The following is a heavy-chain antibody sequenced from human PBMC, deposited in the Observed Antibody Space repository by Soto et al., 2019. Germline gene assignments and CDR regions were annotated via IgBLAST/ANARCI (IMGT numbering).Heavy chain of an antibody. V-gene: IGHV3-74*01. Sequence: GGSLRLSCAASGFTFSSYWMHWVRQAPGKGLVWVSRINSDGSSTSYADSVKGRFTISRDNAKNTLYLQMNSLRAEGTAVYYCARGGRTIFGVVITSWYFDYWGQGTLVTVSS. CDR3: ARGGRTIFGVVITSWYFDY. D-gene: IGHD3-3*01. J-gene: IGHJ4*02. CDR1: GFTFSSYW. CDR2: INSDGSST.